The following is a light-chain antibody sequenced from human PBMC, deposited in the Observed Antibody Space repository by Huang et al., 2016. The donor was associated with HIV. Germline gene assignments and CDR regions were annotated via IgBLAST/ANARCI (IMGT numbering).Light chain of an antibody. CDR3: QQSYNTPLT. CDR2: AAS. J-gene: IGKJ4*01. Sequence: DIQMTQSPSSLSASVGDRVTITCRASQSINSYLNWYQQKPGKAPKALIYAASSLQSGVPSRLSGSGSGTDFTLTINSLEPEDFAIYYCQQSYNTPLTFGGGTRLEIK. V-gene: IGKV1-39*01. CDR1: QSINSY.